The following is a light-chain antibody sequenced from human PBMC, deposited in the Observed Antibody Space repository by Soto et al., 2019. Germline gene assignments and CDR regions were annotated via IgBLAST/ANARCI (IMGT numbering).Light chain of an antibody. J-gene: IGLJ1*01. CDR3: SSYTASSTLL. CDR1: SSDVGGYNY. Sequence: QSALTQPASVSGSPGQSITISCTGTSSDVGGYNYVSWSQQHPGKAPKLLISEVSNRPSGVSNRFSGSKSGNTASLTISGLQADDEADYYCSSYTASSTLLFGIGTKVT. V-gene: IGLV2-14*03. CDR2: EVS.